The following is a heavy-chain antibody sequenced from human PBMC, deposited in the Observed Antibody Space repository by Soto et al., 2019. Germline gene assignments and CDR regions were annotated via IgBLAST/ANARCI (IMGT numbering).Heavy chain of an antibody. CDR1: GYTFTSYA. J-gene: IGHJ3*02. CDR2: INAGHGNT. V-gene: IGHV1-3*01. Sequence: QVQLVQSGAEVKKPGASVKVSCKASGYTFTSYAMHWVRQAPGQRLEWMGWINAGHGNTKYSQKFQGRVTITRDTSASTAYMELSSLRSEDTAVYYCASGPELGAFDIWGQGTMVTVSS. D-gene: IGHD6-13*01. CDR3: ASGPELGAFDI.